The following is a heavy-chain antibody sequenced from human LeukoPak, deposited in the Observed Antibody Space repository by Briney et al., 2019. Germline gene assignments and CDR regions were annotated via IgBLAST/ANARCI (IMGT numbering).Heavy chain of an antibody. CDR2: ISFDGSNK. V-gene: IGHV3-30*18. Sequence: PGRSLRLSCAASGFTFSSYGMYWVRQAPGKGLEWVAVISFDGSNKYYADSVRGRFTVSRDNSKDTLYLQMNSLRAEDTGVYYCAKDEIGAVAGLLDYWGQGILVTVSS. J-gene: IGHJ4*02. D-gene: IGHD6-19*01. CDR1: GFTFSSYG. CDR3: AKDEIGAVAGLLDY.